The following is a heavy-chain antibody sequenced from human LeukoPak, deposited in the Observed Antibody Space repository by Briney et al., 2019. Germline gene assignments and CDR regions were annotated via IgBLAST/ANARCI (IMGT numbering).Heavy chain of an antibody. V-gene: IGHV4-31*03. J-gene: IGHJ4*02. CDR1: GGSISSGGYY. Sequence: PSETLSLTCTVSGGSISSGGYYWSWIRQHPGKGLEWIGYIYYSGSTYYNPCLKSRVTISVDTSKNQFSLKLSSVTAADTAVYYCARAIDYGDYNNFDYWGQGTLVTVSS. CDR3: ARAIDYGDYNNFDY. D-gene: IGHD4-17*01. CDR2: IYYSGST.